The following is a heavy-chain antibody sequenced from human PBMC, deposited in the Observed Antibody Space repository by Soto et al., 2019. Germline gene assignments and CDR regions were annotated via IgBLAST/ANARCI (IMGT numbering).Heavy chain of an antibody. CDR3: ATSRVFDF. CDR2: ISGSSQHI. CDR1: GFSFSDYY. J-gene: IGHJ4*02. V-gene: IGHV3-11*01. Sequence: QVQLVESGGGLVKPGESLTLSCAASGFSFSDYYMNWIRQVPGKGLEWLSFISGSSQHIHYADSIKGRFSISRDNAKNAIYLHMSSLTTEDTAVSYCATSRVFDFWGQGALVTVSS.